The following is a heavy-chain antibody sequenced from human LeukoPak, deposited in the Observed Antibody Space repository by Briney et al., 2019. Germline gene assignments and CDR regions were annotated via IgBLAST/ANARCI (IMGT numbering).Heavy chain of an antibody. CDR3: ARGDYYGSGSYYEYYYYYMDV. J-gene: IGHJ6*03. D-gene: IGHD3-10*01. Sequence: GGSLRLSCAASGFTFSSYGMSWVRQAPGKGLEWVSGINWNGGSTGYADSVKGRFTISRDNAKNSLYLQMNSLRAEDTALYYCARGDYYGSGSYYEYYYYYMDVWGKGTTVTVSS. CDR2: INWNGGST. CDR1: GFTFSSYG. V-gene: IGHV3-20*04.